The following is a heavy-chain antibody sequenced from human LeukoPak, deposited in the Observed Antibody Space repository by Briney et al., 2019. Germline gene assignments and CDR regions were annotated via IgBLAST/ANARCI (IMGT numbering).Heavy chain of an antibody. CDR1: GFTVSSNY. V-gene: IGHV3-53*01. Sequence: GGSLRLSCAASGFTVSSNYMSWVRQAPGKGLEWVSVIYSGGSTYYADSVKGRFTISRDNSKNTLYLQMNSLRAEDTAVYYCAREDNYGDSIDWGQGTPVTVSS. CDR2: IYSGGST. J-gene: IGHJ4*02. D-gene: IGHD4-17*01. CDR3: AREDNYGDSID.